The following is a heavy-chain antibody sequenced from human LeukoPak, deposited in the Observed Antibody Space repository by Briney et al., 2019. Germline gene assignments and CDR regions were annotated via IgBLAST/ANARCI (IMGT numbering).Heavy chain of an antibody. V-gene: IGHV4-34*01. J-gene: IGHJ6*04. CDR3: ARGIEGRDMDV. CDR2: INHSGST. CDR1: GGSFSGYY. Sequence: SETLSLTCAVYGGSFSGYYWSWIRQPPGKGLEWIGEINHSGSTNYNPSLKSRVTISVDTSKNQFSPKLSSVTAADTAVYYCARGIEGRDMDVWGKGTTVTVSS.